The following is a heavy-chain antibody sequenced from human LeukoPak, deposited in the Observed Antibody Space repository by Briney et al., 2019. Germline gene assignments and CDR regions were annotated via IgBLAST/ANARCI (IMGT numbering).Heavy chain of an antibody. V-gene: IGHV5-51*01. Sequence: GESLKISCKGSGYSFTSYWIGWVRPLPGKGLEWMGIIYPGDSDTRYSPSFQGQVTISADKSISTAYLQWSSLKASDTAMYYCARILTSVDYYMDVWGKGTTVTVSS. CDR2: IYPGDSDT. CDR3: ARILTSVDYYMDV. J-gene: IGHJ6*03. CDR1: GYSFTSYW.